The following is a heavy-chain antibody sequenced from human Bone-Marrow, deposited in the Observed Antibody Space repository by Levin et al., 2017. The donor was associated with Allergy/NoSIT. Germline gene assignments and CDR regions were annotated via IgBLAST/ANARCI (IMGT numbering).Heavy chain of an antibody. J-gene: IGHJ4*02. D-gene: IGHD6-6*01. V-gene: IGHV3-21*01. CDR2: ISGPSNYI. CDR1: GFTFSYYT. CDR3: ARGLIAPRPIAAY. Sequence: NSGGSLRLSCAASGFTFSYYTMNWVRQAPGKGLEWVASISGPSNYIYYAESVKGRFTTARDNAKNSLSLQMNSLRAEDTAVYYCARGLIAPRPIAAYWGQGTLVTVSS.